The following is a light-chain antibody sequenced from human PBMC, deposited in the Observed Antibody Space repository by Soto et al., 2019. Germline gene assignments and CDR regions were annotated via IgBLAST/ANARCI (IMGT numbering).Light chain of an antibody. V-gene: IGKV3-20*01. Sequence: EIVLTQSPGTLSLSPGERATLSCRASQSVSSSYLAWYQQKPGQAPRLLIYGASSRATGIPDRFSGSGSGTDFTLNISRLEPEDFAVYYCHQYGSSPQVTFGGGTKVEIK. CDR1: QSVSSSY. J-gene: IGKJ4*01. CDR3: HQYGSSPQVT. CDR2: GAS.